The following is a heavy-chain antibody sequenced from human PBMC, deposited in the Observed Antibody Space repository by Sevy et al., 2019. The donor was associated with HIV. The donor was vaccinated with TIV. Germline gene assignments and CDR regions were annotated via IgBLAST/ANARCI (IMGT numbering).Heavy chain of an antibody. CDR3: ARLSGTYYPFDI. J-gene: IGHJ4*02. D-gene: IGHD1-26*01. V-gene: IGHV4-61*08. CDR2: IYHTGSS. CDR1: GVSVSSGGYY. Sequence: SETLSLTCSVSGVSVSSGGYYWTWIRQSPGKGLEWIAYIYHTGSSTYNPSLKNRVTISVVKSKDQLSLTLNSVTSADTAVYFCARLSGTYYPFDIWGQGTLVTVSS.